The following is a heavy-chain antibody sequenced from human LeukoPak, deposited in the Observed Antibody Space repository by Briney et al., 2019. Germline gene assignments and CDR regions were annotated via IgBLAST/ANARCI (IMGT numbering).Heavy chain of an antibody. V-gene: IGHV3-21*01. CDR2: ISSSSSYI. J-gene: IGHJ4*02. CDR1: GFTFSSYS. CDR3: ARDWEMATPYFDY. Sequence: PGGSLRLSCAASGFTFSSYSMNWVRQAPGKGLEWVSSISSSSSYIYYADSVKGRFTISRDNAKNSLYLQMNSLRAEDTAVYYCARDWEMATPYFDYWGQGTLVTVSS. D-gene: IGHD5-24*01.